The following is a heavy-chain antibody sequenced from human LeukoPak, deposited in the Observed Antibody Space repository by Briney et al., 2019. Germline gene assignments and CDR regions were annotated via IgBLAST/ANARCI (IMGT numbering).Heavy chain of an antibody. Sequence: PGGSLRLSCAASGLTFSSYGMHWVRQAPGKGLEWVAFIRYDGSNKYYADSVKGRFTISRDNSKNTLYLQMNSLRAEDTAVYYCAKDDIDAFDIWGQGTMVTVSS. V-gene: IGHV3-30*02. CDR2: IRYDGSNK. CDR3: AKDDIDAFDI. J-gene: IGHJ3*02. CDR1: GLTFSSYG.